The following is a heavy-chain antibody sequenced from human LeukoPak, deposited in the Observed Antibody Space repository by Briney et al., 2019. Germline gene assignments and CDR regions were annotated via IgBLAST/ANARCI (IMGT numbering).Heavy chain of an antibody. Sequence: GGSLRLSCAASGFTFSSYWMSWVRQAPGKGLEWVANIKQDGSEKYYVDSVKGRFTISRDNAKNSLYLQMNSLRAEDTAVYYCARAYSGRDFWSGYPYYFDYWGQGTLVTVSS. CDR1: GFTFSSYW. J-gene: IGHJ4*02. CDR2: IKQDGSEK. V-gene: IGHV3-7*04. D-gene: IGHD3-3*01. CDR3: ARAYSGRDFWSGYPYYFDY.